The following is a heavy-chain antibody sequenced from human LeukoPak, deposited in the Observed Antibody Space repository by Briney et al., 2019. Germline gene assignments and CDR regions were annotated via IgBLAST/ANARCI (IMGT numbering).Heavy chain of an antibody. CDR2: ISVGGGDT. V-gene: IGHV3-23*01. J-gene: IGHJ4*02. CDR3: AKKGYYDGSGYYMYYFDH. CDR1: GFIFSSYV. D-gene: IGHD3-22*01. Sequence: AGGSLRLSCEASGFIFSSYVMGWVRQAPGKGLEWVSSISVGGGDTFTADSVKGRFTITRENSKNTLYLQMMGLRVEDTAIYYCAKKGYYDGSGYYMYYFDHWGQGTLVTVSS.